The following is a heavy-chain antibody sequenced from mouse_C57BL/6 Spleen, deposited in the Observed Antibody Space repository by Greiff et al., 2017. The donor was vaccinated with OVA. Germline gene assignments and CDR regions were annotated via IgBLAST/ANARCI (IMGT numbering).Heavy chain of an antibody. CDR1: GYTFTSYW. V-gene: IGHV1-53*01. CDR3: ARRWLLRDYAMDY. CDR2: INPSNGGT. J-gene: IGHJ4*01. Sequence: QVHVKQPGTELVKPGASVKLSCKASGYTFTSYWMHWVKQRPGQGLEWIGNINPSNGGTNYNEKFKSKATLTVDKSSSTAYMQLSSLTSEDSAVYYCARRWLLRDYAMDYWGQGTSVTVSS. D-gene: IGHD2-3*01.